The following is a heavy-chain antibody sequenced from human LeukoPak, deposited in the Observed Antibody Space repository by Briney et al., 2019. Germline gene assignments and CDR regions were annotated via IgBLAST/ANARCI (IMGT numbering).Heavy chain of an antibody. D-gene: IGHD5-24*01. Sequence: ASVKVSCKASGYTFTGYYMHWVRQAPGXXXXXMGWINPNSGGTNYAQKFQGRVTMTRDTSISTAYMELSRLRSDDTAVYYCARVRRDGYNSAFDIWGQGTMVTVSS. J-gene: IGHJ3*02. CDR3: ARVRRDGYNSAFDI. CDR2: INPNSGGT. CDR1: GYTFTGYY. V-gene: IGHV1-2*02.